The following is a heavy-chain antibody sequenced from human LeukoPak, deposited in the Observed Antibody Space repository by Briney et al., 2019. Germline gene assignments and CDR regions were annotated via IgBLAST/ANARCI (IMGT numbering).Heavy chain of an antibody. CDR1: GGTFSSYA. D-gene: IGHD3-3*01. Sequence: ASVKVSCKASGGTFSSYAISWVRQAPGQGLEWMGIINPSGGSTSYAQKFQGRVTMTRDTSTSTVYMELSSLRSEDTAVYYCARNTYIGVLRFLESTYYFDYWGQGTLVTVSS. CDR2: INPSGGST. J-gene: IGHJ4*02. V-gene: IGHV1-46*01. CDR3: ARNTYIGVLRFLESTYYFDY.